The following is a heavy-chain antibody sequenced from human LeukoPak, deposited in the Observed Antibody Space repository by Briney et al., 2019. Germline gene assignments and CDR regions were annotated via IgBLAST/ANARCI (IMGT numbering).Heavy chain of an antibody. CDR3: TRGNSRWQWLGIDAFDI. CDR2: IRSKAYGGTT. Sequence: GGSLRLSCTASGFTFGDYTMSWVRQAPGKGLEWVGFIRSKAYGGTTEYAASVKGRFTISRDDSKSIAYLQMNSLKTEDTAVYYCTRGNSRWQWLGIDAFDIWGQGTMVTVSS. V-gene: IGHV3-49*04. D-gene: IGHD6-19*01. CDR1: GFTFGDYT. J-gene: IGHJ3*02.